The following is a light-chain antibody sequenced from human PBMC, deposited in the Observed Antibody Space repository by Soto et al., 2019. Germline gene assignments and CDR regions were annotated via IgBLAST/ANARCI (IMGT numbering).Light chain of an antibody. J-gene: IGKJ1*01. Sequence: ETVLTQSPGTLSLSPGERATLSCRASQSISSSYLAWYQQKPGQAPRLLIYGASSRATGMPDKFSGSGSGTDFTLTISRLEPVDFAVYYCQQYGSSPPTFGQGTKVEIK. V-gene: IGKV3-20*01. CDR2: GAS. CDR1: QSISSSY. CDR3: QQYGSSPPT.